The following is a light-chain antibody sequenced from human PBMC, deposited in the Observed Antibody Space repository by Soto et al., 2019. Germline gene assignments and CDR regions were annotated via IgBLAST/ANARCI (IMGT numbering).Light chain of an antibody. J-gene: IGKJ4*01. CDR3: QQSYITPLT. Sequence: DIQMTQSPSSLSASVGDRVTITCRSSQTIDNYMNWYVQRPGKVPELLIYGTFILQSGVPSRFSGSGSGTDFTLTINSLQPEDFATDYCQQSYITPLTFGGGTKVEIK. CDR2: GTF. CDR1: QTIDNY. V-gene: IGKV1-39*01.